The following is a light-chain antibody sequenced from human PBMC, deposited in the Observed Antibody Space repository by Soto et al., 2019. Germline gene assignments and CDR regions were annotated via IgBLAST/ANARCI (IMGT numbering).Light chain of an antibody. CDR1: QSISSW. J-gene: IGKJ1*01. Sequence: DIQMTQSPSTLSASVGDRVTITCRASQSISSWLAWFQQKPGKAPNLLIYKASTLQSGVPSRFSGSGSGTEFTLTISSLQPDDFATYYCQHYDSYSGTFGQGTKVEMK. CDR3: QHYDSYSGT. CDR2: KAS. V-gene: IGKV1-5*03.